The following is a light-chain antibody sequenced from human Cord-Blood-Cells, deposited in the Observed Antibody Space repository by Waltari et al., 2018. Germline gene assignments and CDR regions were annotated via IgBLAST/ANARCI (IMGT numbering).Light chain of an antibody. CDR3: QQSYSNLT. CDR2: AAS. CDR1: QSSSSY. V-gene: IGKV1-39*01. Sequence: DIQLTQSPSSLSASVGDRVNITCRASQSSSSYLNGYQQKPGKAPKLLIYAASSLQSGVPSRFSGSGSGTDFTLSISSLKPEDFATYYCQQSYSNLTCGQGTKVEIK. J-gene: IGKJ1*01.